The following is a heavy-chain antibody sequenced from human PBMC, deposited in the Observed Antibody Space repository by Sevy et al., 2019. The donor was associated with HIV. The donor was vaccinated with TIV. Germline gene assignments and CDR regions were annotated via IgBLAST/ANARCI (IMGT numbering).Heavy chain of an antibody. Sequence: ASVKVSCKASGSTFSDDYIHWVRRAPGAGLAWLGWINSAGTNFAEIFQGRVTMTRDASSSTAYMELSSLRSDDTATYYCATSANLDTSWFDPWGQGTLVTVSS. V-gene: IGHV1-2*02. D-gene: IGHD5-18*01. CDR3: ATSANLDTSWFDP. CDR2: INSAGT. J-gene: IGHJ5*02. CDR1: GSTFSDDY.